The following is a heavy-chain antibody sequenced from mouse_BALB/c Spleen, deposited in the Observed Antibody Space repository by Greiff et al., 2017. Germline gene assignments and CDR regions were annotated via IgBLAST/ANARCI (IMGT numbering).Heavy chain of an antibody. V-gene: IGHV5-6-2*01. D-gene: IGHD3-1*01. CDR3: ARHDGSSGSWFAY. CDR1: GFTFSSYY. Sequence: EVNVVESGGGLVKLGGSLKLSCAASGFTFSSYYMSWVRQTPEKRLELVAAINSNGGSTYYPDTMERRFIISRDNTKKTLYLQMSSLRSEDTALYYCARHDGSSGSWFAYWGQGTLVTVSA. CDR2: INSNGGST. J-gene: IGHJ3*01.